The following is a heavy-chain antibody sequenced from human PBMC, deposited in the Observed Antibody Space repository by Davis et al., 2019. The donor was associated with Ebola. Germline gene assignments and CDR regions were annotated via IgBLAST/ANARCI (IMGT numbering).Heavy chain of an antibody. CDR1: GGSFSSYY. V-gene: IGHV4-34*01. CDR2: INHSGST. Sequence: MPSETLSLTCAVYGGSFSSYYWSWIRQPPGQGLEWIGEINHSGSTNYNPSLKSRVTISVDTSKNQFSLKLSSVTAADTAVYYCARNRITMVRGVVYYYYGMDVWGQGTTVTVSS. D-gene: IGHD3-10*01. J-gene: IGHJ6*02. CDR3: ARNRITMVRGVVYYYYGMDV.